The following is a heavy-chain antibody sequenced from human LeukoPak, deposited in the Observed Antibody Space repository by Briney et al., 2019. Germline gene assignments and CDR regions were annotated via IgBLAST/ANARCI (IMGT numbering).Heavy chain of an antibody. D-gene: IGHD2-15*01. J-gene: IGHJ3*02. Sequence: GESLKISCKGSGYSFTSYWIGWVRQMPGKGLEWMGIIYPGDSDTRYSPSFQGQVTISADKSISTAYLQWSSLKASDTTMYYCASPYCSGGSCTNAFDIWGQGTMVTVSS. V-gene: IGHV5-51*01. CDR2: IYPGDSDT. CDR1: GYSFTSYW. CDR3: ASPYCSGGSCTNAFDI.